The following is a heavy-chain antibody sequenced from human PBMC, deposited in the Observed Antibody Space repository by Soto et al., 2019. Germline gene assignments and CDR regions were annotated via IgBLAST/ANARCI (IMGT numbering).Heavy chain of an antibody. Sequence: GGSLRLSCAASGFTFSSYAMSWDRQAPGKGLEWVSAISGSGGSTYYADSVKGRYTIPRDNAKNTLYLQMNSLRAEDRAVYYCANRNCNSFDYWGQGTLVTVSS. V-gene: IGHV3-23*01. CDR3: ANRNCNSFDY. CDR1: GFTFSSYA. CDR2: ISGSGGST. D-gene: IGHD1-7*01. J-gene: IGHJ4*02.